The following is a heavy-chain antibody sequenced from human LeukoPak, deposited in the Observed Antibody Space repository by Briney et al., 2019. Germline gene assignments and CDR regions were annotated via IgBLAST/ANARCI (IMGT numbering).Heavy chain of an antibody. J-gene: IGHJ4*02. CDR2: IIPILGIA. CDR1: GGTFSSYA. Sequence: EASVKVSCKAFGGTFSSYAISWVRQAPGQGLEWMGRIIPILGIANYAQKFQGRVTITADKSTSTAYMELSSLRSEDTAVYYCARAPNYYYDSSGPIDYWGQGTLVTVSS. CDR3: ARAPNYYYDSSGPIDY. V-gene: IGHV1-69*04. D-gene: IGHD3-22*01.